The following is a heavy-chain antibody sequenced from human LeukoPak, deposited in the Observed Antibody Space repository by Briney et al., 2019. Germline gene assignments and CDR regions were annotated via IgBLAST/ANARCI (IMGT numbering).Heavy chain of an antibody. CDR2: ISYDGSNK. Sequence: GGSLRLSCAASGFTFSSYAMHWVRQAPGKGLEWVAVISYDGSNKYYADSVKGRFTISRDNSKNTLYLQMNSLRAEDTAVYYCASPGVVVTAILPYYYDSSGYSPQDYWGQGTMVTVSS. J-gene: IGHJ4*02. D-gene: IGHD3-22*01. CDR1: GFTFSSYA. CDR3: ASPGVVVTAILPYYYDSSGYSPQDY. V-gene: IGHV3-30-3*01.